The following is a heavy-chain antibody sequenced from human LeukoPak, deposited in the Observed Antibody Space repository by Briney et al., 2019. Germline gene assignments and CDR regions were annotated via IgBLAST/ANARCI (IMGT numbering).Heavy chain of an antibody. V-gene: IGHV3-30*02. CDR2: IQYDGSKK. J-gene: IGHJ4*02. CDR3: ARDLWFGETLDY. Sequence: FTXXXXAXXXVRXAPXKGXXXVAFIQYDGSKKYHAYSVKGRLTISRDDAKKSLYLQMNRLRAEDTAVYYCARDLWFGETLDYWGQGTLVTVSS. D-gene: IGHD3-10*01. CDR1: FTXXXXA.